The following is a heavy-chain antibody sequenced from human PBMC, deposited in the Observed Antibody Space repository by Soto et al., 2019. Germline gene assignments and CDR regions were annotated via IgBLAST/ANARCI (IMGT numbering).Heavy chain of an antibody. CDR2: ISHTVAA. V-gene: IGHV4-39*01. J-gene: IGHJ3*01. Sequence: QMQLQESGPGLVKPSETLSLTCTVSGGSISDNDYYWNWIRQHPGKVLEWIGTISHTVAAYYNPSLESRVAISIEPSENQFSLNLGSVTAADTAVYYCARLAYNPIGVNVYGDDAFDLWGQGTMVTVSS. CDR3: ARLAYNPIGVNVYGDDAFDL. D-gene: IGHD2-21*01. CDR1: GGSISDNDYY.